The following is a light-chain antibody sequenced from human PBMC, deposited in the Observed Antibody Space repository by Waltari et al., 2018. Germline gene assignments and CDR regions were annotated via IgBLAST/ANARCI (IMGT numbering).Light chain of an antibody. Sequence: DIQMTQSPSSLSASVRDRVTITCQASQDISKYLSWYQQKPGKAPKLLISGASNLETGVPSRFSGSGSRTDFTFTISSLQPEDVATYYCQQYDTLPVTFGQGTKVEIK. V-gene: IGKV1-33*01. CDR3: QQYDTLPVT. CDR1: QDISKY. J-gene: IGKJ1*01. CDR2: GAS.